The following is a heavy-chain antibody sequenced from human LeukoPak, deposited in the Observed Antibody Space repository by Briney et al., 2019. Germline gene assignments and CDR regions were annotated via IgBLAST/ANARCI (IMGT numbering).Heavy chain of an antibody. Sequence: GESLKISCKGSGYSSTSYWIGWVRQMPGKGLEWMGIIYPGDSDTRYSPSFQGQVTISADKSISTAYLQWSSLKASDTAMYYCARPTYYDILTGSLGYFDYWGQGTLVTVSS. D-gene: IGHD3-9*01. CDR2: IYPGDSDT. V-gene: IGHV5-51*01. CDR3: ARPTYYDILTGSLGYFDY. J-gene: IGHJ4*02. CDR1: GYSSTSYW.